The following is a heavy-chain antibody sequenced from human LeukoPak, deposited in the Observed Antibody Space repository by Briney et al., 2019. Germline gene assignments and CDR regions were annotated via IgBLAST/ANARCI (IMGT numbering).Heavy chain of an antibody. D-gene: IGHD2-2*01. CDR2: ISYDGSNK. J-gene: IGHJ4*02. CDR1: GFTFSSYG. CDR3: ASGVVPAAPDY. V-gene: IGHV3-30*03. Sequence: PGGSLRLSCAASGFTFSSYGMHWVRQAPGKGLEWVAVISYDGSNKYYADSVKGRFTISRDNSKNTLYLQMNSLRAEDTAVYYCASGVVPAAPDYWGQGTLVTVSS.